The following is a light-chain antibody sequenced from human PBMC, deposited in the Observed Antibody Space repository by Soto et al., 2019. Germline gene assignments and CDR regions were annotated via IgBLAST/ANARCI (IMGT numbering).Light chain of an antibody. CDR1: QSVSSN. CDR3: QQYNNWPRT. CDR2: GAS. Sequence: EIVMTQSPATLSVSPGERATLSCRASQSVSSNLAWYQQKPGQAPRLLIYGASTRATGIPARFSGSGSGTEFTITISSLQSEDFAVYYCQQYNNWPRTFGEATTVEIK. J-gene: IGKJ1*01. V-gene: IGKV3-15*01.